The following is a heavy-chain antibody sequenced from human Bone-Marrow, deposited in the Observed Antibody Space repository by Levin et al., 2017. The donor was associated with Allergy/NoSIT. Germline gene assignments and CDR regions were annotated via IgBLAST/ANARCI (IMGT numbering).Heavy chain of an antibody. CDR2: INAGNGNT. CDR3: ARDQTVLRYFDWLPSGSFDY. J-gene: IGHJ4*02. D-gene: IGHD3-9*01. CDR1: GYTFTSYA. Sequence: GASVKVSCKASGYTFTSYAMHWVRQAPGQRLEWMGWINAGNGNTKYSQKFQGRVTITRDTSASTAYMELSSLRSEDTAVYYCARDQTVLRYFDWLPSGSFDYWGQGTLVTVSS. V-gene: IGHV1-3*01.